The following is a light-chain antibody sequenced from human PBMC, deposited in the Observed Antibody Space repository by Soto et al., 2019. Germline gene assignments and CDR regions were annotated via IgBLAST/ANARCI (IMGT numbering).Light chain of an antibody. CDR3: LQDYNYPRT. Sequence: AIQMTQSPSSLSASVGDRITITCRASQGIRSDLGWYQQHPGKAPKLLIFAASHLQSGVPSRFSGSGSGTDFTLTISRLQPEDFATYYCLQDYNYPRTFGQGTKVEIK. CDR1: QGIRSD. J-gene: IGKJ1*01. CDR2: AAS. V-gene: IGKV1-6*01.